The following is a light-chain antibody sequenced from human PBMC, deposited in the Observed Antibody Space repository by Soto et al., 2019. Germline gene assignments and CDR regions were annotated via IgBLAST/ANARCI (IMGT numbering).Light chain of an antibody. J-gene: IGKJ5*01. CDR1: LSVSVY. V-gene: IGKV3-11*01. Sequence: VVLTQSPATLSLSPVERATLSCRTSLSVSVYLDWYQQKPGQAPRLLISDASNRATGIPARFSGSGSGTDFTLTISSLEPEDFAVYYCHQRQYWPPITFDQGTRLEIK. CDR2: DAS. CDR3: HQRQYWPPIT.